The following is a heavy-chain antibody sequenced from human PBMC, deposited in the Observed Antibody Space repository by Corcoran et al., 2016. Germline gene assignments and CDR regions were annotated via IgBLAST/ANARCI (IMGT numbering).Heavy chain of an antibody. D-gene: IGHD6-19*01. CDR1: GGSVSSSNYY. Sequence: QLQLQESGPGLVKPSETLSLTCTVSGGSVSSSNYYWGWVRPPPGQGLEWIGSIYYTGTTYYNPSLKSRVTISIDTSKNQFSLKLRSVTAADTAVYYGSRHPQWLGPFDYWGQGILVTVSS. V-gene: IGHV4-39*01. J-gene: IGHJ4*02. CDR3: SRHPQWLGPFDY. CDR2: IYYTGTT.